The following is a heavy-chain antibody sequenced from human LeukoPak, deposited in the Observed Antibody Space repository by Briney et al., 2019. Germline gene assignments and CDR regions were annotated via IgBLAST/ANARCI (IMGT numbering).Heavy chain of an antibody. V-gene: IGHV3-53*01. J-gene: IGHJ4*02. CDR1: GFTVSSDY. Sequence: GGSLRLSCAASGFTVSSDYMNWVRQAPGKGLEWVSVIYSDGSTYYANSVKGRFTISRDNSKNTLYLQMNSLRAEDTAVYYCARGRRYCGGDCYVPFYFDYWGQGTLVTVPS. CDR2: IYSDGST. D-gene: IGHD2-21*02. CDR3: ARGRRYCGGDCYVPFYFDY.